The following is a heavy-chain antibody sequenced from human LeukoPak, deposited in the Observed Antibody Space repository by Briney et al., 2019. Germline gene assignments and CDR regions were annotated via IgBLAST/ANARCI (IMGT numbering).Heavy chain of an antibody. CDR1: GYTFTDYY. D-gene: IGHD5-12*01. CDR3: ARDRSSLYNGNYAF. J-gene: IGHJ4*02. V-gene: IGHV1-2*02. CDR2: VNPHSGGT. Sequence: GASVKVSCKASGYTFTDYYIHWVRQAPGQGLEWMGWVNPHSGGTSYAAKFRGRVTLTRDTSTTTSYMDLSGLTSGDTAVYYCARDRSSLYNGNYAFWGQGTLVTVSS.